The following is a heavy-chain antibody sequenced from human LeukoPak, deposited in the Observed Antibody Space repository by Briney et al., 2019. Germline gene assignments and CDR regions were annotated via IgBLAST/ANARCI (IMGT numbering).Heavy chain of an antibody. J-gene: IGHJ4*02. CDR2: IRSKANSYAT. D-gene: IGHD1-26*01. Sequence: GGSLKLSCAASGFTFSGSAMHWVRQASGKGLEWVGRIRSKANSYATAYAASVKGRFTISRDDSKNTAYLQMNSLKTEDTAVYYCTSRLPGWEGEDYWGQGTLVTVSS. CDR3: TSRLPGWEGEDY. V-gene: IGHV3-73*01. CDR1: GFTFSGSA.